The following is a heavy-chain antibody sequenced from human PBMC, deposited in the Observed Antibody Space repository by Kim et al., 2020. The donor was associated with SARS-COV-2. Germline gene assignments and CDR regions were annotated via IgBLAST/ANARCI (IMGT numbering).Heavy chain of an antibody. CDR3: ARGITMIRGAYV. V-gene: IGHV3-21*01. Sequence: GGSLRLSCAASGFTFSSYNMNWVRQAPGKGLEWVSSIRSSSSFIYYADSVRGRFTISRDNAKNSLYLQMNSLRAEDTAVYYCARGITMIRGAYVWGKGTTVSVSS. D-gene: IGHD3-10*01. CDR2: IRSSSSFI. CDR1: GFTFSSYN. J-gene: IGHJ6*04.